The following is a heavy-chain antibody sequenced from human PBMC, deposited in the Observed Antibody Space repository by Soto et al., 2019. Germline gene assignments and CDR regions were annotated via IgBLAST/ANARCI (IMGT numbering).Heavy chain of an antibody. J-gene: IGHJ3*02. CDR2: IYMNGNT. CDR3: ARDRGVVTAIDAFDI. V-gene: IGHV4-4*07. CDR1: GGSIGLYY. Sequence: PSETLSLTCTVSGGSIGLYYWSWIRQLAGKGLEWIGRIYMNGNTNYNPSFRSRVTMSVDTSKNQLSLRLTSMTAADTAVYYCARDRGVVTAIDAFDIWGQGTMVTVSS. D-gene: IGHD2-21*02.